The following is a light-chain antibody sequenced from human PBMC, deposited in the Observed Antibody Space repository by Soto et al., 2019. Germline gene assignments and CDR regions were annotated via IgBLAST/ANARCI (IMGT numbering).Light chain of an antibody. CDR3: SPYTTSNTRQIV. CDR1: SSDVGGYNY. V-gene: IGLV2-14*03. Sequence: QSALTQPASVSGSPGQSITISCTGTSSDVGGYNYVSWYQHHPGKAPKLIIYDVSNRPSGVSIRFSGSKSDNTASLTISGPQPEEEGDYHRSPYTTSNTRQIVFGTGTKLTVL. J-gene: IGLJ1*01. CDR2: DVS.